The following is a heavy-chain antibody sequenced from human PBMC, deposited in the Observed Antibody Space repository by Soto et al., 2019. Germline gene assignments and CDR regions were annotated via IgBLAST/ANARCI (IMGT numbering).Heavy chain of an antibody. D-gene: IGHD2-15*01. J-gene: IGHJ4*02. CDR1: GFTFSSYW. CDR3: ARGVLSVVAASYSTSHWYYFDY. Sequence: GGSLRLSCAASGFTFSSYWMSWVRQAPGKGLEWVANIKQDGSEKYYVDSVKGRFTISRDNAKNSLYLQMNSLRAEDTAVYYCARGVLSVVAASYSTSHWYYFDYWGQGTLVTVSS. CDR2: IKQDGSEK. V-gene: IGHV3-7*01.